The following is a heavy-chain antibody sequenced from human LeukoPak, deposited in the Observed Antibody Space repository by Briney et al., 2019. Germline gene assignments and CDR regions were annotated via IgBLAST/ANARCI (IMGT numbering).Heavy chain of an antibody. CDR3: AKGHYYGSGSLDY. D-gene: IGHD3-10*01. J-gene: IGHJ4*02. CDR2: IGGRDGST. Sequence: GGSLRLSCAASGFTFSSYSMSWVRQAPGKGLEWVSAIGGRDGSTYYADSVKGRFTISRDNSKNTLYVQMNSLRAEDTAVYYCAKGHYYGSGSLDYWGQGTLVTVSS. V-gene: IGHV3-23*01. CDR1: GFTFSSYS.